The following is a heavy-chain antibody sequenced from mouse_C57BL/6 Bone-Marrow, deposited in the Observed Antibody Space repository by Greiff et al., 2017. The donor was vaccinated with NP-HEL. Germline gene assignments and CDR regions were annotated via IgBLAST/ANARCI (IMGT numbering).Heavy chain of an antibody. V-gene: IGHV5-12*01. CDR2: ISNGGGST. CDR3: ARRPYGSSSWYFDV. CDR1: GFTFSDYY. J-gene: IGHJ1*03. Sequence: EVNVVESGGGLVQPGGSLKLSCAASGFTFSDYYMYWVRQTPEKRLEWVAYISNGGGSTYYPDTVKGRFTISRDNAKNTLYRQMSRLKSEDTAMYYCARRPYGSSSWYFDVWGTGTTVTVSS. D-gene: IGHD1-1*01.